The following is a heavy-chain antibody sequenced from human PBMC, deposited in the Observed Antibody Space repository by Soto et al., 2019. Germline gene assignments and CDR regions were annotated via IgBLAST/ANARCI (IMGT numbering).Heavy chain of an antibody. CDR3: AGDRSGGIAVAGETDAFAI. V-gene: IGHV4-31*02. CDR2: IFYRGSA. Sequence: PSQTLSLTSYVSGGSITSGGYSWTWIRHQPGKALQWIEYIFYRGSADYNPSLKSRLTISVDAGKNLFSLELSSVTAADTAVYYCAGDRSGGIAVAGETDAFAIWGQGTMVTVSS. J-gene: IGHJ3*02. D-gene: IGHD6-19*01. CDR1: GGSITSGGYS.